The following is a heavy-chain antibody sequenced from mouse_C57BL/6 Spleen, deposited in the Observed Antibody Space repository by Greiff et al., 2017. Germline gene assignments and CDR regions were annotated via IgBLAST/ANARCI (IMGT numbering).Heavy chain of an antibody. J-gene: IGHJ3*01. Sequence: VQLQQSGAELVRPGASVKLSCTASGFNIKDYYMHWVKQRPEQGLEWIGRIDPDDGDTAYAPKFQGKATMTADTSSNTAYLQLSSLTSEDTAVYYCTSYLEGFAYWGQGTLVTVSA. CDR2: IDPDDGDT. CDR1: GFNIKDYY. D-gene: IGHD6-5*01. CDR3: TSYLEGFAY. V-gene: IGHV14-1*01.